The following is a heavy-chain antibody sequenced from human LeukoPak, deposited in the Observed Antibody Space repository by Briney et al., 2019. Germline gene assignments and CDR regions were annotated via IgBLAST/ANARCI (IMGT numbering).Heavy chain of an antibody. Sequence: GGSLRLSSAASGFTFSSSEMNWVRQAPEKGLVWVSRINNDEITTTYADSEKGRFAISRDNAKNTLYLQMNSLRAEDTAIYYCARGGPGTGMDYWGQGALVTVSS. V-gene: IGHV3-74*01. J-gene: IGHJ4*02. CDR3: ARGGPGTGMDY. D-gene: IGHD1-1*01. CDR2: INNDEITT. CDR1: GFTFSSSE.